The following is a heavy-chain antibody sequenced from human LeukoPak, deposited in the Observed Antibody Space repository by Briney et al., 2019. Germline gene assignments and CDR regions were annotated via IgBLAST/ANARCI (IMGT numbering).Heavy chain of an antibody. V-gene: IGHV3-30-3*01. Sequence: GGSLRLSCAASGFTFSDYYMSWIRQAPGKGLEWVAVISYDGTNKYYADSMKGRFTISRDNSKSTLYLQMNSLRAEDTAVYYCARTLDEGARFDYWGQGTLVTVSS. CDR1: GFTFSDYY. CDR3: ARTLDEGARFDY. CDR2: ISYDGTNK. J-gene: IGHJ4*02.